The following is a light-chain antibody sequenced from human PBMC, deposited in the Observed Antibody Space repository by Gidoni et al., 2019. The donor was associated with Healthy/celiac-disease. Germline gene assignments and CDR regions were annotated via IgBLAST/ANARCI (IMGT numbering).Light chain of an antibody. CDR3: QEGSNWPYS. J-gene: IGKJ2*03. CDR1: QRVSSY. CDR2: DAS. V-gene: IGKV3-11*01. Sequence: EIVLTQSPATLSLSPGERATLSCRASQRVSSYLAWYQHKPGQAPRLPIYDASNRATGIPARFSGKGSGKGFTLNISSLEAEGFAVYYWQEGSNWPYSFGQGTKLEIK.